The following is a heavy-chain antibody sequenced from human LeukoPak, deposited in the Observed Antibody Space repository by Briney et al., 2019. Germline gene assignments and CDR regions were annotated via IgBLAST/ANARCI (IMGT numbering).Heavy chain of an antibody. D-gene: IGHD4-17*01. CDR3: ARETGSAVGSTDFDY. Sequence: GGSLRLSCAASGFTFSSYAIHWVRQAPGKGLEWVAVISYDGSIKYYADSVKGRFTISRDNSKNTLYLQMNSLRAEDTAVYYCARETGSAVGSTDFDYWGQGTLVTVSS. J-gene: IGHJ4*02. CDR2: ISYDGSIK. CDR1: GFTFSSYA. V-gene: IGHV3-30-3*01.